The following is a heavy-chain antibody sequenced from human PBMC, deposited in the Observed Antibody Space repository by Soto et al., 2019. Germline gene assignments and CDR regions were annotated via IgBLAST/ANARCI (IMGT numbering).Heavy chain of an antibody. CDR1: GVTFRGYA. J-gene: IGHJ4*01. CDR3: VRKYPGTRPFDY. CDR2: ISDDGSKT. Sequence: GGSLRLSCAGSGVTFRGYAVHWVRQTPGKGLEWVTVISDDGSKTYYADSVKGRFTISRDNSRTTLYLQMNSLRVEDTALYYCVRKYPGTRPFDYWGQGTLVTVSS. V-gene: IGHV3-30*04. D-gene: IGHD2-2*01.